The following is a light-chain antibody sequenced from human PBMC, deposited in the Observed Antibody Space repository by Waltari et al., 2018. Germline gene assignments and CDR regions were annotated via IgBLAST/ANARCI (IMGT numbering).Light chain of an antibody. CDR3: QQYVTSVT. CDR2: GAS. J-gene: IGKJ4*01. Sequence: EIVLTQSPGTLSLSPGERAPLSCRASQRIHTTYLAWYQKKPGQAPRLLIHGASSRATDIPDRFSGSGSGTDFTLTISRLEPEDFAIYYCQQYVTSVTFGGGTKVEI. V-gene: IGKV3-20*01. CDR1: QRIHTTY.